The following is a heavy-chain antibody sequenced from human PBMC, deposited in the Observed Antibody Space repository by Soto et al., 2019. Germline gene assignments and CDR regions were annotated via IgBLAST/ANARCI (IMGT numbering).Heavy chain of an antibody. Sequence: EVQLLESGGGLVQPGGSLRLSCAASGFTFSSYAMRWVRQAPGKGLEWVAAISGSGGSTYYADSVKGRFTISRDNSKNTLYLQMNSLRAEDTAVYYCARRGSGSYYDYWGQGTLVTVSS. D-gene: IGHD1-26*01. CDR2: ISGSGGST. CDR1: GFTFSSYA. J-gene: IGHJ4*02. V-gene: IGHV3-23*01. CDR3: ARRGSGSYYDY.